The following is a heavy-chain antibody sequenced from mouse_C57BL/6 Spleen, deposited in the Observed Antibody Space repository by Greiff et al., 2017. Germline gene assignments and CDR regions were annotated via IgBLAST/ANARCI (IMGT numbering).Heavy chain of an antibody. D-gene: IGHD1-1*02. CDR3: ARWLLDY. CDR2: INPNNGGT. CDR1: GYTFTDYN. Sequence: VQLQQSGPELVKPGASVKMSCKASGYTFTDYNMHWVKQSHGKSLEWIGYINPNNGGTSYNKKFQGTATLTVNKSCRTAYMERRSLTAEDSAVYYCARWLLDYCGQGTTLTVSS. J-gene: IGHJ2*01. V-gene: IGHV1-22*01.